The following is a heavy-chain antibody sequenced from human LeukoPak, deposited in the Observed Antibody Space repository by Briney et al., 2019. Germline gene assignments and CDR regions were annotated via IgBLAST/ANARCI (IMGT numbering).Heavy chain of an antibody. CDR1: GLPLSRYW. CDR3: VSCGTTTCIIRFDH. V-gene: IGHV3-7*01. CDR2: IKEDGSEK. J-gene: IGHJ4*02. D-gene: IGHD2-2*01. Sequence: GGSLRLSCAASGLPLSRYWMNWVRQAPGKGLEWVPSIKEDGSEKSYVDSVKGRFTISRDNAKNSLYLQMNSLRAEDTAIYYCVSCGTTTCIIRFDHWGQGTLVTVSS.